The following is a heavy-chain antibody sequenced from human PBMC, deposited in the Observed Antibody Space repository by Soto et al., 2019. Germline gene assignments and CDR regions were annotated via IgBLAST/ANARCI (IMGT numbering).Heavy chain of an antibody. D-gene: IGHD3-9*01. J-gene: IGHJ4*02. CDR3: ARPPGYISDWYYFDL. V-gene: IGHV1-2*02. CDR1: GYTFIDYY. Sequence: XSVKVSCKASGYTFIDYYMHWVRQAPGQGFEWMGRISPRSGGTNYAQKFQGRVTMTWDTSLNTAYMELSSLISEDTAVYYCARPPGYISDWYYFDLWGQGTLVTVSS. CDR2: ISPRSGGT.